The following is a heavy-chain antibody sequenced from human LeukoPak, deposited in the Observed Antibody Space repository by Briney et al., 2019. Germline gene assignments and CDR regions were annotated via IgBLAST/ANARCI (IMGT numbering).Heavy chain of an antibody. CDR3: ASHSSGWYDY. CDR2: ISPYNGNT. J-gene: IGHJ4*02. Sequence: ASVKVSCKASGYTFTHLGITWERQAPGQGLEWMGWISPYNGNTNYAQKFQGRVTLTTDTSTSTAYMELRSLRSDDTAVYYCASHSSGWYDYWGQGTLVTVSS. V-gene: IGHV1-18*01. CDR1: GYTFTHLG. D-gene: IGHD6-19*01.